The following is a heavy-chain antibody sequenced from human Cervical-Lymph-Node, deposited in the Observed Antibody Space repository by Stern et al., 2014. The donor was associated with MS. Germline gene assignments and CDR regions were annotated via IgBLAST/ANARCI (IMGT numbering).Heavy chain of an antibody. CDR2: ICPRDSAT. Sequence: VQLGQSGAEVKKPGESLKISCECFGYGFGDDYLAWVRQVPGKGLEGMGLICPRDSATTYGPSFQGRVTISADKSINTAYLQWNTLQASDTAIYYCARQYCLGNSCTLWNWGQGTLIAVSS. D-gene: IGHD2/OR15-2a*01. CDR1: GYGFGDDY. V-gene: IGHV5-51*01. CDR3: ARQYCLGNSCTLWN. J-gene: IGHJ4*02.